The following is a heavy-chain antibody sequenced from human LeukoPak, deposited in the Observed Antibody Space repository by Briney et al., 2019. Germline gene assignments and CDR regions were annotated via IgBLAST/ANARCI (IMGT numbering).Heavy chain of an antibody. CDR1: GFTFSSYA. Sequence: GWSLRLSCAASGFTFSSYAMSWVRQAPGKGLEWVSAISGSGGSTYYADSVKGRFTISRDNSKNTLYLQMNSLRAEDTAVYYCAKQTQLWLHIDYWGQGTLVTVSS. V-gene: IGHV3-23*01. CDR3: AKQTQLWLHIDY. D-gene: IGHD5-18*01. J-gene: IGHJ4*02. CDR2: ISGSGGST.